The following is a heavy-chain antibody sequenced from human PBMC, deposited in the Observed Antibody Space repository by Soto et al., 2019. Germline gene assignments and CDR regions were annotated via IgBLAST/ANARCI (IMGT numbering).Heavy chain of an antibody. CDR1: GFTVSSYG. D-gene: IGHD2-15*01. J-gene: IGHJ4*02. Sequence: QVQLVESGGGVVQPGRSLRLSCAASGFTVSSYGMHGVRQAPGKGLEWVAGISCDGGNKYYADSVKGRFTISRDNSKNTLYLEMNSLRVEDTAVYYCANDRYCSGGTCYPEEFDYWGQGTLVTVSS. V-gene: IGHV3-30*18. CDR3: ANDRYCSGGTCYPEEFDY. CDR2: ISCDGGNK.